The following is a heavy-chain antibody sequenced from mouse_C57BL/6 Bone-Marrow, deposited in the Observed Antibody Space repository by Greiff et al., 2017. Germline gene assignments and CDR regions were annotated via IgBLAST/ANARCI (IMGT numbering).Heavy chain of an antibody. CDR3: ARQIYYYGSSSSYWYFDV. CDR1: DSEVFPIAY. Sequence: QVQLQQSGSELRSPGSSVKLSCKDFDSEVFPIAYMSWVRQKPGHGFEWIGGILPSIGRTIYGEKFEDKATLDADTLSNTAYLELNSLTSEDSAIYYCARQIYYYGSSSSYWYFDVWGTGTTVTVSS. CDR2: ILPSIGRT. D-gene: IGHD1-1*01. V-gene: IGHV15-2*01. J-gene: IGHJ1*03.